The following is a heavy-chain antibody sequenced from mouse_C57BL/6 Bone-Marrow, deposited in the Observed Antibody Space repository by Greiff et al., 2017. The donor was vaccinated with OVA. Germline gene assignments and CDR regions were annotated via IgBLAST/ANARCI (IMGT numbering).Heavy chain of an antibody. V-gene: IGHV6-3*01. CDR3: TVGVVATRKYYYAMDY. J-gene: IGHJ4*01. CDR2: IRLKSDNYAT. CDR1: GFTFSNYW. Sequence: EVKVEESGGGLVQPGGSMKLSCVASGFTFSNYWMNWVRQSPEKGLEWVAQIRLKSDNYATHYAESVKGRFTISRDDSKSSVYLQMNNLRAEDTGIYYCTVGVVATRKYYYAMDYWGQGTSVTVSS. D-gene: IGHD1-1*01.